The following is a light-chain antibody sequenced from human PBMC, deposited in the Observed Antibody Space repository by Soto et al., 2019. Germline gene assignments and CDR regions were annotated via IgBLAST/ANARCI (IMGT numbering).Light chain of an antibody. J-gene: IGLJ1*01. CDR3: AAWDDSLDGDV. Sequence: SVLTQPPSASGTPGQRVTISCSGSSSNIGGNAVNWYQQLPGTAPKLLIYAHNSRPSGVPDRFSGSKSGTSASLAISGLQSDDEADYYCAAWDDSLDGDVFGTGTKLTVL. V-gene: IGLV1-44*01. CDR1: SSNIGGNA. CDR2: AHN.